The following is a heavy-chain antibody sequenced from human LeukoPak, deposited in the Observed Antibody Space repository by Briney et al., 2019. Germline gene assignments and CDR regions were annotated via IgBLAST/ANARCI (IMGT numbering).Heavy chain of an antibody. Sequence: GGSLRLSCAASGFTFSSYWMSWVRQAPGKGLEWVANIKQDGSEKYYVDSVKGRFTISRDNAKNSLYLQMNSLRAEDTAVYYCARDHAAYYYDSSGYDFDYWGQGTLVTVSS. J-gene: IGHJ4*02. CDR3: ARDHAAYYYDSSGYDFDY. D-gene: IGHD3-22*01. V-gene: IGHV3-7*01. CDR1: GFTFSSYW. CDR2: IKQDGSEK.